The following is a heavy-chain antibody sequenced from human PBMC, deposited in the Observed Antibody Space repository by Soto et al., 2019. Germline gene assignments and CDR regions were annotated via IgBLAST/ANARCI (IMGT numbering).Heavy chain of an antibody. CDR3: AREGYCSSNSGYEYYYYGMDV. J-gene: IGHJ6*02. D-gene: IGHD2-2*01. Sequence: QVQLVQSGAEVKNPGASVKVSCKASGYTFTSYGISWVRQAPGHGLEWMGWISAYNGNTNYAQKLQGRVTMTTDTSTITAYMELRSLRSDDTAVYYCAREGYCSSNSGYEYYYYGMDVWGQGTTVTVSS. V-gene: IGHV1-18*04. CDR1: GYTFTSYG. CDR2: ISAYNGNT.